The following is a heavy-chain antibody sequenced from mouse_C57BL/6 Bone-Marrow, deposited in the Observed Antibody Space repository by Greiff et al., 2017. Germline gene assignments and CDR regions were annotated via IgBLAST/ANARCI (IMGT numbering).Heavy chain of an antibody. CDR1: GYTFTDYY. CDR3: ARPTTVVSMDY. J-gene: IGHJ4*01. CDR2: INPYNGGT. D-gene: IGHD1-1*01. V-gene: IGHV1-19*01. Sequence: DVQLQESGPVLVKPGASVKMSCKASGYTFTDYYMNWVKQSHGKSLEWIGVINPYNGGTSYNQKFKGKATLTIDKSSSTAYMELNSLTSEDSAVYYCARPTTVVSMDYWGQGTSVTVSS.